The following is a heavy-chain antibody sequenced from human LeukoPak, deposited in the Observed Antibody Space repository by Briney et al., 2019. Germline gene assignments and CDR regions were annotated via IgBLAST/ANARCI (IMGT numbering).Heavy chain of an antibody. Sequence: ASVKVSCKASGYTFTSYYMHWVRQAPGQGLEWMGIINPSGGSTSYAQKFQGRVTMTRDTSISTAYMELSSLTSDDTAVYYCAREGIAEPDTNWFDPWGQGTLVTVSS. D-gene: IGHD6-13*01. CDR1: GYTFTSYY. CDR2: INPSGGST. CDR3: AREGIAEPDTNWFDP. V-gene: IGHV1-46*01. J-gene: IGHJ5*02.